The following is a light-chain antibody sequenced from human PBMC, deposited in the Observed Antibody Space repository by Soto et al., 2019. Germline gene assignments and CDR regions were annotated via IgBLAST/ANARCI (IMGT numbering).Light chain of an antibody. CDR3: QQSHSTPWT. V-gene: IGKV1-39*01. CDR1: QSISGH. J-gene: IGKJ1*01. Sequence: SSLSASVGDRFTITCRASQSISGHLNWYQHKPGKAPKLLIFAASTLQSGVPSTFSGSGSGTDFTLTISSLQPEDFATYYCQQSHSTPWTFGQGTKVDIK. CDR2: AAS.